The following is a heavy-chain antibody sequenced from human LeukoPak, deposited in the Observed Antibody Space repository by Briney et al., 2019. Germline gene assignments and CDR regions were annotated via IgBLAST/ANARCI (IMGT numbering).Heavy chain of an antibody. V-gene: IGHV3-11*04. Sequence: GGSLRLSCAVSGFTFSDFHMTWIRQAPGKGLEWVSYISNSGSSISYADSVEGRFTTSRDNAKSSLYLQMNSLRAEDTAVYYCGRGHWGLDYWGQGALVTVSS. CDR3: GRGHWGLDY. J-gene: IGHJ4*02. CDR2: ISNSGSSI. CDR1: GFTFSDFH. D-gene: IGHD7-27*01.